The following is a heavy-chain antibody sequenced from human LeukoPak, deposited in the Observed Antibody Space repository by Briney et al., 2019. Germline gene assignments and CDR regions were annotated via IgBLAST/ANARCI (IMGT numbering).Heavy chain of an antibody. CDR2: ISWNSGSI. Sequence: GGSLRLSCAASGFTFDDYAMHWVRQAPGKGLEWVSGISWNSGSIGYADSVKGRFTISRDNAKNSLYLQMNSLRAEDTALYYCAKDSSSSWYGVDWFDPWGQGTLVTVSS. CDR3: AKDSSSSWYGVDWFDP. V-gene: IGHV3-9*01. D-gene: IGHD6-13*01. J-gene: IGHJ5*02. CDR1: GFTFDDYA.